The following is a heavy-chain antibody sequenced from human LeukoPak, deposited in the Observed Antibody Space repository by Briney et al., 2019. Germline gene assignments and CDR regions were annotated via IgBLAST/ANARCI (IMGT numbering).Heavy chain of an antibody. Sequence: GRSLRLSCAVSGFTFRGYGIHWVRQAPGKGLEWVAVISHDGGITYYADSVKGRFTISRDNAKNSLYLHMNSLRAEDTAVYYCARTSTYYDILTDYPYYFDYWGQGTLVTVSS. CDR2: ISHDGGIT. D-gene: IGHD3-9*01. V-gene: IGHV3-30*03. CDR1: GFTFRGYG. CDR3: ARTSTYYDILTDYPYYFDY. J-gene: IGHJ4*02.